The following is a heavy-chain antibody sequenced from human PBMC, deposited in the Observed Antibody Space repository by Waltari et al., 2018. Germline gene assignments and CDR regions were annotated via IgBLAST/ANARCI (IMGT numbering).Heavy chain of an antibody. CDR1: GGSFSGDY. V-gene: IGHV4-34*01. D-gene: IGHD1-26*01. Sequence: QVQLQQWGAGLLKPSETLSLTCAVYGGSFSGDYWSRIRQPPGKGLEWIGEINHSGSTNYNPSLKSRVTISVDTSKNQFSLKLSSVTAADTAVYYCARRRGSPRGWFDPWGQGTLVTVSS. CDR3: ARRRGSPRGWFDP. J-gene: IGHJ5*02. CDR2: INHSGST.